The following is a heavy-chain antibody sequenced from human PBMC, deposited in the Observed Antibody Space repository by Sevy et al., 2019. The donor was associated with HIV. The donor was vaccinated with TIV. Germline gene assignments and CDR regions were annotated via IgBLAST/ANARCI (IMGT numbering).Heavy chain of an antibody. D-gene: IGHD2-15*01. V-gene: IGHV3-53*01. Sequence: GGSLRLSCTASGFTVSNNYMSWVRQAPGKGLEWVSVIYSDGFTYYADSVKGRFTISRDISKNTLYLQMNSLRADDTAVYYCQRLLLTSLYYVDYWGQGTLVTVSS. CDR3: QRLLLTSLYYVDY. J-gene: IGHJ4*02. CDR2: IYSDGFT. CDR1: GFTVSNNY.